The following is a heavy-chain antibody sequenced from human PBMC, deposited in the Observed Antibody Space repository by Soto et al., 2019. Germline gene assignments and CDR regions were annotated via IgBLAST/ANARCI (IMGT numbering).Heavy chain of an antibody. CDR3: ARVGSDEDYYYGMDV. J-gene: IGHJ6*02. CDR2: IWYDGSNK. Sequence: PGGSLRLSCAASGFTFSSYGMHWVRQAPGKGLEWVAVIWYDGSNKYYADSVKGRFTISRDNSKNTLYLQMNSLRAEDTAVYYCARVGSDEDYYYGMDVWGQGTTVTVSS. D-gene: IGHD6-19*01. V-gene: IGHV3-33*01. CDR1: GFTFSSYG.